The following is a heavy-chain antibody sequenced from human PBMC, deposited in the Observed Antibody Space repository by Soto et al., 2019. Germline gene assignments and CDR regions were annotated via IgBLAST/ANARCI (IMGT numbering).Heavy chain of an antibody. Sequence: SETLSLTCTVSGGSISSGGYYWSWIRQHPGKGLEWIGYIYYSGSTYYNPSLKSRVTISVDTSKNQFSLKLSPVTAADTAVYYCARISAYYYDSSGYYYPFDYWGQGTLVTVSS. D-gene: IGHD3-22*01. CDR2: IYYSGST. CDR1: GGSISSGGYY. J-gene: IGHJ4*02. CDR3: ARISAYYYDSSGYYYPFDY. V-gene: IGHV4-31*03.